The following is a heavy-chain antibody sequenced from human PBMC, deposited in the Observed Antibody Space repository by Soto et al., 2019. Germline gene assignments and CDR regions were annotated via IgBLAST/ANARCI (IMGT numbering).Heavy chain of an antibody. Sequence: QVQLQESGPGLVKPSETLSLTCTVSSGSIGTYFWSWIRQPPGKGLEWLGHLYYTGRANYNPSLTSRVTISVDTSKNQFSLAERSVTSADTAVHYCARVRRYCTDTSCYGNYYMDVWGKGTTVTVSS. J-gene: IGHJ6*03. V-gene: IGHV4-59*01. CDR2: LYYTGRA. D-gene: IGHD2-2*01. CDR1: SGSIGTYF. CDR3: ARVRRYCTDTSCYGNYYMDV.